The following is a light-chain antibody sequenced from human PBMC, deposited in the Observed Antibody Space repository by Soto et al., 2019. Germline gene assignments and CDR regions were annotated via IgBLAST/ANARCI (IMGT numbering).Light chain of an antibody. V-gene: IGKV1-39*01. CDR2: TSS. CDR3: QQSYQTPWT. CDR1: QTISTY. Sequence: IQMTQSPSSLSASVGDRITMTCRASQTISTYLNWYQQKPGKAPKLLISTSSTLQSGVPSRFSGSGSGTEFTLSIRGPQPDDVATYFCQQSYQTPWTFGLGTKVEI. J-gene: IGKJ1*01.